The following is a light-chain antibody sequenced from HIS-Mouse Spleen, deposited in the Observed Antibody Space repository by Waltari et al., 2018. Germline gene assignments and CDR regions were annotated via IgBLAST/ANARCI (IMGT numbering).Light chain of an antibody. V-gene: IGLV2-8*01. Sequence: QSALTQPPSASGSPGQSVTISCTGTSSDVGGYNYFPWYQQHPGKAPKLMIYEVSKRPSGVPDRFSGSKSGNTASLTVSGLQAEDEADYYCSSYAGSNNNYVFGTGTKVTVL. CDR3: SSYAGSNNNYV. CDR1: SSDVGGYNY. CDR2: EVS. J-gene: IGLJ1*01.